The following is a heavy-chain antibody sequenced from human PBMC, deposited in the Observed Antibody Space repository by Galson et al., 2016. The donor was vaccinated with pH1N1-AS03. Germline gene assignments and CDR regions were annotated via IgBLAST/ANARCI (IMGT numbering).Heavy chain of an antibody. CDR3: ARVSGGSRLLIFDF. CDR1: GFTFSDYD. V-gene: IGHV3-11*01. CDR2: ISSSSSPI. D-gene: IGHD3-10*02. Sequence: SLRLSCAASGFTFSDYDMSWIRQAPGKGLEWVSSISSSSSPIYYADSVKGRFTTSRDNAKNSVYLQMKSLRAEETAVYYCARVSGGSRLLIFDFWGQGTLVTVSS. J-gene: IGHJ4*02.